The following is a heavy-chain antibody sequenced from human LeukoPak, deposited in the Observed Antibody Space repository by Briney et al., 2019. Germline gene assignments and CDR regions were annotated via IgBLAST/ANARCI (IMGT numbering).Heavy chain of an antibody. CDR2: INPDGSVT. D-gene: IGHD4-17*01. CDR1: GFTFSSYW. V-gene: IGHV3-74*01. CDR3: TRNFDYGDYL. J-gene: IGHJ5*02. Sequence: QPGGSLRLSCVASGFTFSSYWMHWVRQDPGKGLVWVSRINPDGSVTGYADSVKGRLTVSRDNAKNTLYLQMNSLRAEDTAIYYCTRNFDYGDYLWGQGTLVTVSS.